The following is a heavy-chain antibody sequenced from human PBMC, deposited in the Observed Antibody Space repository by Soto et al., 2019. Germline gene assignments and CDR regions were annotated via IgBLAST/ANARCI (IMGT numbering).Heavy chain of an antibody. CDR1: GFTFSSYD. CDR3: ARDQGEQQLGYYYYYGMDV. V-gene: IGHV3-13*01. Sequence: EVQLVESGGGLVQPGGSLRLSCAASGFTFSSYDMHWVRQATGKGLEWVSAIGTAGDTYYPGSVKGRFTISRENAKNSLYLQMNSLRAEDTAVYYCARDQGEQQLGYYYYYGMDVWGQGTTVTVSS. J-gene: IGHJ6*02. CDR2: IGTAGDT. D-gene: IGHD6-13*01.